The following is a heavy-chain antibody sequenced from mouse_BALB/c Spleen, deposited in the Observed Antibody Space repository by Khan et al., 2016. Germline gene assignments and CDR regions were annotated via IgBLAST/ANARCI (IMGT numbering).Heavy chain of an antibody. CDR3: RSVYFDY. V-gene: IGHV6-6*01. CDR2: IRSKSNNHAT. CDR1: GFTFSDAW. J-gene: IGHJ2*01. Sequence: EVKLEESGGGLVQPGGSMKLSCAASGFTFSDAWMDWVRQSPEKGLEWVAEIRSKSNNHATYYAESVKGRFTISRDDSRSSVYLQMISLSARDSGIYFFRSVYFDYWGQGTTLTVSS.